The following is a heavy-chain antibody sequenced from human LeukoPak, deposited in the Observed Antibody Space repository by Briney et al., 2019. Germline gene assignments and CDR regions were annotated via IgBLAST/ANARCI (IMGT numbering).Heavy chain of an antibody. Sequence: PSETLSLTCAVYGGSFSGHYWTWIRQPPGKGLEWIGEITHSGSINYNPSLKSRVTISLDTSKSQFSLKLSSVTAADTAVYYCARGYGTNGADYSIYMAVWGKGTTVTVSS. CDR2: ITHSGSI. CDR1: GGSFSGHY. V-gene: IGHV4-34*01. CDR3: ARGYGTNGADYSIYMAV. D-gene: IGHD2-2*01. J-gene: IGHJ6*03.